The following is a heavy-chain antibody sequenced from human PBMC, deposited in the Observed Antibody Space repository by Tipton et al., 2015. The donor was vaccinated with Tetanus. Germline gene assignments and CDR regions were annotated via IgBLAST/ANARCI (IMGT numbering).Heavy chain of an antibody. CDR2: IYASGDT. V-gene: IGHV4-39*01. CDR1: GGSIRGGTFY. D-gene: IGHD3-3*01. Sequence: TLSLTCTVSGGSIRGGTFYWGWIRQPPGKGLEWIGSIYASGDTYYIPSLKSRATISVDTSKNQFSLNLNSMAAADTGVYYCAGHQSGCFTPIDYWGQGNLVTVSS. J-gene: IGHJ4*02. CDR3: AGHQSGCFTPIDY.